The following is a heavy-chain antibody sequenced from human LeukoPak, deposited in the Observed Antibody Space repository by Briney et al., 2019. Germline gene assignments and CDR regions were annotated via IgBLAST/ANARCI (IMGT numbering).Heavy chain of an antibody. CDR3: ARDEGAYYYDSSGYYFGY. Sequence: SVKVSCKASGGTFSSYAISWVRQAPGQGLEWMGGIIPIFGTANYAQKFQGRVTITTDESTSTAYMELSSLRSEDTAVYYCARDEGAYYYDSSGYYFGYWGQGTLVTVSS. CDR1: GGTFSSYA. V-gene: IGHV1-69*05. D-gene: IGHD3-22*01. CDR2: IIPIFGTA. J-gene: IGHJ4*02.